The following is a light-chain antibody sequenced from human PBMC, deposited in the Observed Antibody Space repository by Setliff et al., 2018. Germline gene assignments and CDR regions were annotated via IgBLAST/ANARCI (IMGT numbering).Light chain of an antibody. V-gene: IGKV3D-20*01. Sequence: EIVLTQSPGTLSLSPGERATLSCRASQSVSKNYLVWYQQRPGLAPRALIYDTSTRDTGIPDRFSGSGSGTDFTLTISRLEPEDFAVYYCQQYGSSPITFGQGTRWRL. CDR3: QQYGSSPIT. CDR2: DTS. J-gene: IGKJ5*01. CDR1: QSVSKNY.